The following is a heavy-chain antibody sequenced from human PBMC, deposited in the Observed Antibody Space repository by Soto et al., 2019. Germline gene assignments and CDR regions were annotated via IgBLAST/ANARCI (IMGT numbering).Heavy chain of an antibody. CDR2: IYYSGST. CDR3: ARFTGYSSSENWFAP. V-gene: IGHV4-59*01. CDR1: GGSISSYY. Sequence: SETLSLTCTVSGGSISSYYWSWIRQPPGKGLEWIGYIYYSGSTNYNPSLKSRVTISVDTSKNQFSLKLSSVTAADTAVYYCARFTGYSSSENWFAPWGQGTLVTVSS. J-gene: IGHJ5*02. D-gene: IGHD6-13*01.